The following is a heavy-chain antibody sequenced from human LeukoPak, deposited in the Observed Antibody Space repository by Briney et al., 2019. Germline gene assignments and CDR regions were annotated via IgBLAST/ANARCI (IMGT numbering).Heavy chain of an antibody. Sequence: GGSLRLSCAASGFTFSSYSMNWVRQAPGKGLEWVSSISSSSSYIYYADSVKVGFTISRDNAKNSLYLQMNSLRAEDTAVYYCARASLDIVVVVAATYGMDVWGKGTTVTVSS. J-gene: IGHJ6*04. V-gene: IGHV3-21*01. CDR1: GFTFSSYS. CDR3: ARASLDIVVVVAATYGMDV. CDR2: ISSSSSYI. D-gene: IGHD2-15*01.